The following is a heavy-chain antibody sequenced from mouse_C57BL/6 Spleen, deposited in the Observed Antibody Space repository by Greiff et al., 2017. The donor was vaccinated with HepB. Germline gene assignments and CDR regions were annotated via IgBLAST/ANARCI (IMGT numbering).Heavy chain of an antibody. J-gene: IGHJ3*01. Sequence: VQLQQSGPELVKPGASVKISCKASGYTFTDYYMNWVKQSHGKSLEWIGDINPNNGGTSYNQKFKGKATLTVDKSSSTAYMELRSLTSEDSAVYYCARWVTTVVATRFAYWGQGTLVTVSA. CDR1: GYTFTDYY. V-gene: IGHV1-26*01. CDR3: ARWVTTVVATRFAY. D-gene: IGHD1-1*01. CDR2: INPNNGGT.